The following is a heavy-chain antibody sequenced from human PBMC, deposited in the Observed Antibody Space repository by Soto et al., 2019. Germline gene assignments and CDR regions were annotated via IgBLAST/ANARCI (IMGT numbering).Heavy chain of an antibody. V-gene: IGHV1-69*13. D-gene: IGHD4-4*01. CDR3: ARLRLHAKALGPRYYYGMDV. CDR2: IIPIFGTA. J-gene: IGHJ6*02. Sequence: SVKVSCKASGGTFSSYAISWVRQAPGQGLEWMGGIIPIFGTANYAQKFQGRVTITADESTSTAYMELSSLRSEDTTVYYCARLRLHAKALGPRYYYGMDVWGQGTTVTVSS. CDR1: GGTFSSYA.